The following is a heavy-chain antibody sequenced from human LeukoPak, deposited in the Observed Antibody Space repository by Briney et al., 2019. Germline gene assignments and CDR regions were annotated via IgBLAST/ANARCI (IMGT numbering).Heavy chain of an antibody. Sequence: SETLSLTCTVSGGSISSYYWSWIRQPPGKGLEWIGYIYYSGSTNYNPSLKSRVTISVDTSKNQFSLKLSSVTAADTAVYYCARERFRYYGMDVRGQGTTVTVSS. CDR2: IYYSGST. V-gene: IGHV4-59*01. CDR3: ARERFRYYGMDV. D-gene: IGHD3-3*01. CDR1: GGSISSYY. J-gene: IGHJ6*02.